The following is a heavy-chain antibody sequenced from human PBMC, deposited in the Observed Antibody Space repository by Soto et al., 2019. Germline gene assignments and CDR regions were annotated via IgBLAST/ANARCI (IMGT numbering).Heavy chain of an antibody. CDR2: NSSSSSTI. Sequence: GGSLRLSCAASGFTFSSYSMNWVRQAPGKGLEWVSYNSSSSSTIYYADSVKGRFTISRDNAKNSLYLQMNSLRDEDTAVYYCARLSPVGGGRSDILTGSGRYYYYYGMDVWGQGTTVTVSS. D-gene: IGHD3-9*01. J-gene: IGHJ6*02. V-gene: IGHV3-48*02. CDR3: ARLSPVGGGRSDILTGSGRYYYYYGMDV. CDR1: GFTFSSYS.